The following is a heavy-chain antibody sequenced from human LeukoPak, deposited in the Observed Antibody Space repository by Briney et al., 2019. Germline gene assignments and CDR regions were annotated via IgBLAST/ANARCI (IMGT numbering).Heavy chain of an antibody. CDR1: GFPFSLHA. Sequence: GSLRLSCAASGFPFSLHAMNWVRRAPGKGLEWISYISSASETIYYADSVKGRFTISRDNAKSSLYLQMNSLRAEDAGVYYSARAGSYRFDYWGQGTLVTVSS. D-gene: IGHD1-26*01. V-gene: IGHV3-48*01. J-gene: IGHJ4*02. CDR2: ISSASETI. CDR3: ARAGSYRFDY.